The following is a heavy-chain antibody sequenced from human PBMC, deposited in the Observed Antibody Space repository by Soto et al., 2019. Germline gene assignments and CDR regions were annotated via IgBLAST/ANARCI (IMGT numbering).Heavy chain of an antibody. CDR3: ARDGYIVATIYYFDY. J-gene: IGHJ4*02. Sequence: QVQLVQSGAEVKKPGASVKVSCKASGYTFTSYAMHWVRQAPGQRLEWMGWINAGNGNTKYSQKFQGRVTITRDTSASTAYMKLSSLRSEDTAVYYCARDGYIVATIYYFDYWGQGTLVTVSS. V-gene: IGHV1-3*01. CDR2: INAGNGNT. D-gene: IGHD5-12*01. CDR1: GYTFTSYA.